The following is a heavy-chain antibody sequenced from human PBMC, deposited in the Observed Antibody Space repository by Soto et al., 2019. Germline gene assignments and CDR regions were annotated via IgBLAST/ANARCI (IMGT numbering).Heavy chain of an antibody. Sequence: GESLKISCKGSGYSFTSYWIGWVRQMPGKGLEWMGIIYPGDSDTRYSPSFQGQVTISADKSISTAYLQWSSLKASDTAMYYCARHYDILTGYYSDESYYFDYWGQGTLVTVSS. CDR3: ARHYDILTGYYSDESYYFDY. V-gene: IGHV5-51*01. D-gene: IGHD3-9*01. J-gene: IGHJ4*02. CDR1: GYSFTSYW. CDR2: IYPGDSDT.